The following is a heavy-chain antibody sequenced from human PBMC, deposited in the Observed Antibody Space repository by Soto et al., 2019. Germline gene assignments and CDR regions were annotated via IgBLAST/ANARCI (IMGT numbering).Heavy chain of an antibody. J-gene: IGHJ4*02. CDR1: GCLISSSNW. CDR2: IYHSGST. Sequence: HVQLQESGPGLVTPSGTLSLTCAVSGCLISSSNWCGWVRQPPGKGLEWIGEIYHSGSTSYSPYRKSRVTISVDKTMNQFALKLSSVTAADTAVYYCARTEGGSYFRHFDYCGQGTLVTVS. CDR3: ARTEGGSYFRHFDY. V-gene: IGHV4-4*02. D-gene: IGHD1-26*01.